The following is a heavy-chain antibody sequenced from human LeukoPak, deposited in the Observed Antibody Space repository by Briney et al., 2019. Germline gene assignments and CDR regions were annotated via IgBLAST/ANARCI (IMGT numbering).Heavy chain of an antibody. CDR1: GGSISSYY. CDR3: ARVIVGATLSEGYYFDY. CDR2: IYTSGST. Sequence: PSETLSLTCTVSGGSISSYYWSWIRQPAGKGLEWIGRIYTSGSTNYNPSLKSRVTMSVDTSKNQFSLKLSSVTAADTAVYYCARVIVGATLSEGYYFDYWGQGTLVTVSS. D-gene: IGHD1-26*01. V-gene: IGHV4-4*07. J-gene: IGHJ4*02.